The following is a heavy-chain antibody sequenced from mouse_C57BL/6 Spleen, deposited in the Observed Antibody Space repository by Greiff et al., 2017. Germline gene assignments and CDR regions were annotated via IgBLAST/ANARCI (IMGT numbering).Heavy chain of an antibody. CDR2: IDPSDSDT. Sequence: QVQLQQPGAELVRPGSSVKLSCKASGYTFTSYWMHWVKQRPIQGLEWIGNIDPSDSDTHYNQKFKDKATLTVDKSSSTAYMQLSSLTSEDSAVYYCARRDDGYCDYYAMDYWGQGTSVTVSS. V-gene: IGHV1-52*01. J-gene: IGHJ4*01. CDR3: ARRDDGYCDYYAMDY. D-gene: IGHD2-3*01. CDR1: GYTFTSYW.